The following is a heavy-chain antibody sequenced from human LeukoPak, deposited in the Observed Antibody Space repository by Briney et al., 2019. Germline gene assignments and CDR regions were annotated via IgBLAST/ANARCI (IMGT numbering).Heavy chain of an antibody. V-gene: IGHV3-21*01. CDR3: ARQSGDGYNHFDY. CDR1: GFTFSSYS. Sequence: GGSLRLSCAASGFTFSSYSMNWVRQAPRKGLEWVSSISNRSGYKYYAESLKGRFTISRDNAKNSLYLQVNSLRAEDTAVYYCARQSGDGYNHFDYWGQGTLVTVSS. D-gene: IGHD5-24*01. CDR2: ISNRSGYK. J-gene: IGHJ4*02.